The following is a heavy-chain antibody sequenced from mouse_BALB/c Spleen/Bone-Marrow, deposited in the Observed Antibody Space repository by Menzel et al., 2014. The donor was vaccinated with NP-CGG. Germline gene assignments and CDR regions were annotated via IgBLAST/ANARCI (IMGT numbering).Heavy chain of an antibody. Sequence: VKLMESGAELVRPGASVKLSCKASGYTFTDYEMHWVKQTPVHGLEWIGTIHPGSGGAAYNQKFKGKATLTADKSSSTAYMELSSLTSEDSAVYYCTRERLRGTGFAYWGQGTLVTVSA. D-gene: IGHD2-4*01. CDR2: IHPGSGGA. V-gene: IGHV1-15*01. J-gene: IGHJ3*01. CDR1: GYTFTDYE. CDR3: TRERLRGTGFAY.